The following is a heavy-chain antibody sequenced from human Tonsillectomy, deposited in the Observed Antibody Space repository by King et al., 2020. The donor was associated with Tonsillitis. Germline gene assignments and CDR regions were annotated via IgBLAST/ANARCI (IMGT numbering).Heavy chain of an antibody. D-gene: IGHD3-9*01. V-gene: IGHV3-21*01. Sequence: VQLVESGGGLVKPGGSLRLSCAASGFSFSGYSMNWVRQAPGKGLEWVSSINGGSTYKYYSDSVKGRFTISRDNAKNSLYLQINSLRAEDTAVYYCAREAFRYDILTGFYGMDVWGQGTTVTVS. J-gene: IGHJ6*02. CDR3: AREAFRYDILTGFYGMDV. CDR1: GFSFSGYS. CDR2: INGGSTYK.